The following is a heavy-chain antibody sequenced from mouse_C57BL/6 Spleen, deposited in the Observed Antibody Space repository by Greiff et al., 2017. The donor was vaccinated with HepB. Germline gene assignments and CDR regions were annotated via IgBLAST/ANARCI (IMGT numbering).Heavy chain of an antibody. CDR1: GFNIKDYY. CDR3: ARSGRVVHYAMDY. Sequence: EVKLQESGAELVKPGASVKLSCTASGFNIKDYYMHWVKQRTEQGLEWIGRIDPEDGETKYDPKFQGKATIPADTSSNTAYLQLSSLTSEDTAVYYCARSGRVVHYAMDYWGQGTSVTVSS. V-gene: IGHV14-2*01. D-gene: IGHD1-1*02. CDR2: IDPEDGET. J-gene: IGHJ4*01.